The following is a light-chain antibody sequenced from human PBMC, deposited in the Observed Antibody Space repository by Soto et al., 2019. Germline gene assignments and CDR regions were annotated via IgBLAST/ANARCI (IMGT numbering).Light chain of an antibody. J-gene: IGKJ3*01. CDR2: AAS. Sequence: DIQMTKSPVALSASEEDTVTVTCRASQSVSGWLAWYQQKPGEAPKLLISAASSLQSGVPSRFSGSGSGTDFTLTISSLQPEDFATYYCQQSYSTLTFGPGTKVD. CDR1: QSVSGW. CDR3: QQSYSTLT. V-gene: IGKV1-39*01.